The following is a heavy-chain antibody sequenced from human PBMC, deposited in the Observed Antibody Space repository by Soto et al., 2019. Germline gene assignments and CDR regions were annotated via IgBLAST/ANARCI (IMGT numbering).Heavy chain of an antibody. CDR3: PSARYSFGPSGNYPFDY. Sequence: PSETLTLTWIVSGGFISKTTYYWAWVRHAPGRGLEWVGSIYVSGSGSCHYRASRKSRVTISVGTSRNQFSLKLTSMTAPGTAPDSCPSARYSFGPSGNYPFDYWGQGTLVTVSS. V-gene: IGHV4-39*01. D-gene: IGHD3-22*01. CDR2: IYVSGSGSC. J-gene: IGHJ4*02. CDR1: GGFISKTTYY.